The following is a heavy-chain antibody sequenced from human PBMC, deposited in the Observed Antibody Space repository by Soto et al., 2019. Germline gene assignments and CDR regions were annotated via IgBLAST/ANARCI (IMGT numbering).Heavy chain of an antibody. CDR1: GFTFSSYG. CDR3: AKDTYYYDSSGYYRDY. Sequence: PSLSWAASGFTFSSYGMHWVRQAPGKGLEWVAVISYDGSNKYYAGSVKGRFTISRDNSKNTLYLQMNSLRAEDTAVYYCAKDTYYYDSSGYYRDYWGQGTLVTV. D-gene: IGHD3-22*01. CDR2: ISYDGSNK. V-gene: IGHV3-30*18. J-gene: IGHJ4*02.